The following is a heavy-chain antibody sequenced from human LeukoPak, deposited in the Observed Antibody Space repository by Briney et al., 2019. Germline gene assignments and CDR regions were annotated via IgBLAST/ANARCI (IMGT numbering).Heavy chain of an antibody. CDR3: ARDSAGNDY. J-gene: IGHJ4*02. D-gene: IGHD6-13*01. CDR2: IKQDGSEK. V-gene: IGHV3-7*01. CDR1: GFTLSTYW. Sequence: GGSLRLSCEASGFTLSTYWMSWVRQAPGKGREWVANIKQDGSEKYYVDSVKGRFTISRENAKNSLYLQMNSLRAEDTAMYYCARDSAGNDYWGQGPLVTVSS.